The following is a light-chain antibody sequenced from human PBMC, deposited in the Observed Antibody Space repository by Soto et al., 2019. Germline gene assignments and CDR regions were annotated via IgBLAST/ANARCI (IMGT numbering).Light chain of an antibody. CDR3: QQYSAYSYT. V-gene: IGKV1-5*03. Sequence: DIQMTQSPSTLSASIGDRVTITCRASQSISSWLAWYQQKPGKAPKVLIYKASRLETGVPSRFSGRGSGTEFTLTISSLQPDDFATYYCQQYSAYSYTFGQGTKLEIK. CDR2: KAS. J-gene: IGKJ2*01. CDR1: QSISSW.